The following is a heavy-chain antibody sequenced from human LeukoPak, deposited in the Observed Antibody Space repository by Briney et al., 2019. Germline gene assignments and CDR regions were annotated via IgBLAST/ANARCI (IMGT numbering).Heavy chain of an antibody. CDR3: ARGVAATDFFDY. Sequence: SETLSLTCAVSGGSISSGGYSWSWIRQPPGKGLEWIGYIYHGGSTYYNPSLKSRVTISVDRSKNQFSLKLSSVTAADTAVYYCARGVAATDFFDYWGQGTLVTVSS. CDR2: IYHGGST. D-gene: IGHD2-15*01. J-gene: IGHJ4*02. V-gene: IGHV4-30-2*01. CDR1: GGSISSGGYS.